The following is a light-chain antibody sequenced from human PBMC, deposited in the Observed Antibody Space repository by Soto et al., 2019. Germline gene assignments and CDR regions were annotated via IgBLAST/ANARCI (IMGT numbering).Light chain of an antibody. J-gene: IGKJ5*01. CDR3: QQYAPSPAIT. V-gene: IGKV3-20*01. Sequence: ETVLTQSPGTLSLSPGERATLSCRASQSVSSNYLVWYQQKPGQPPRLLISGVSTRTTGIADRFSGSGSGTDFTLTISRLEHEDVAVYYCQQYAPSPAITFGQGTRVEIK. CDR1: QSVSSNY. CDR2: GVS.